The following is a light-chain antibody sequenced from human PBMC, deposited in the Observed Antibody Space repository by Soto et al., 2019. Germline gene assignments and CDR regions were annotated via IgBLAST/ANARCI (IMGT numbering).Light chain of an antibody. CDR3: QQGYHTPLT. Sequence: DIQMTQSPSSLSASVGDRVTITCRACQSISSYLNWYQQKPRKAPKLLIYAASSLQSGVPSRLSGSGSGTDFPLTISRLQPEDLAAYYCQQGYHTPLTFGHGTKVEIK. CDR1: QSISSY. J-gene: IGKJ2*01. CDR2: AAS. V-gene: IGKV1-39*01.